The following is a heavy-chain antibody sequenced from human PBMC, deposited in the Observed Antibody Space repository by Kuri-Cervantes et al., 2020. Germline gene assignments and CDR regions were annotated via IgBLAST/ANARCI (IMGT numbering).Heavy chain of an antibody. CDR1: GGSISSSNW. V-gene: IGHV4-4*02. D-gene: IGHD2-15*01. CDR2: IYHSGST. CDR3: ARAANSRGYCSGGSCYWAYWFDP. Sequence: SETLSLTCAVSGGSISSSNWWSWVRQPPGKGLEWIGEIYHSGSTNYNPSLKSRVTISVDTSKNQFSLKLSSVTAADTAVYYCARAANSRGYCSGGSCYWAYWFDPWGQGTLVTVSS. J-gene: IGHJ5*02.